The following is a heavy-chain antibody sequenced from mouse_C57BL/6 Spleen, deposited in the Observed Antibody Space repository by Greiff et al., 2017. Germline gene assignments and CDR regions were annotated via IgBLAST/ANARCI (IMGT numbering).Heavy chain of an antibody. D-gene: IGHD4-1*01. CDR2: ISDGGSYT. CDR1: GFTFSSYA. CDR3: ARGGTGTGYFDY. J-gene: IGHJ2*01. Sequence: EVQLVESGGGLVKPGGSLKLSCAASGFTFSSYAMSWVRQTPEKRLEWVATISDGGSYTYYPDNVKGRFTISRDNAKNNLYLQMSHLKSEDTAMYYWARGGTGTGYFDYWGQGTTLTVSS. V-gene: IGHV5-4*01.